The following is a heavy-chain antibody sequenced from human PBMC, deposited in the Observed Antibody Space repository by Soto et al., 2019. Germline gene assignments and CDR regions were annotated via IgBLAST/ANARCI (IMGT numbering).Heavy chain of an antibody. V-gene: IGHV1-3*01. CDR1: GYTCTNYA. D-gene: IGHD2-2*01. J-gene: IGHJ4*02. CDR3: AREGYCSSTSCFDY. Sequence: ASVKVSCKASGYTCTNYAMHWVGPPPGQRLEWMGWIIAGNGNTKYSQKFQGRVTITRDTSASTAYMELRSLRSADTAVYYCAREGYCSSTSCFDYWGQGTLVTVSS. CDR2: IIAGNGNT.